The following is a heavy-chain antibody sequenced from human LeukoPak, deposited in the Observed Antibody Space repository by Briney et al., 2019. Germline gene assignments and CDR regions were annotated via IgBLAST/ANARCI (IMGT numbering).Heavy chain of an antibody. V-gene: IGHV3-30*19. CDR2: ISDEGRNK. CDR1: GFTLSSYG. Sequence: RPGRSLRLSCAAAGFTLSSYGMDWVRQEAGKGMEWVEVISDEGRNKYYADCVEGRFTISRDNPKTSLYLQMNSLRAEDTAVYYCARLTLPWGYYDTSGYYPDYWGQGTLVTVSS. J-gene: IGHJ4*02. D-gene: IGHD3-22*01. CDR3: ARLTLPWGYYDTSGYYPDY.